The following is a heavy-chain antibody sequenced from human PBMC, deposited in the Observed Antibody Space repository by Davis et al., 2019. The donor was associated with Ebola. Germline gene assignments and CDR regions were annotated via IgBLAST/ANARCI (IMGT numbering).Heavy chain of an antibody. V-gene: IGHV1-8*01. CDR3: ARGIVNFDWLSNYYYYYGMDV. CDR1: GYTFTSYD. D-gene: IGHD3-9*01. J-gene: IGHJ6*02. Sequence: AASVKVSCKASGYTFTSYDINWVRQATGQGLEWMGWMNPNSGNTGYAQKFQGRVTMTRNTSISTAYMELSSLRSEDTAVYYCARGIVNFDWLSNYYYYYGMDVWGQGTTVTVS. CDR2: MNPNSGNT.